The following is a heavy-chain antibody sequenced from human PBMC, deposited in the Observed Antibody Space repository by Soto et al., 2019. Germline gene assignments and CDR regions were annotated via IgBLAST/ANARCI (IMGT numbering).Heavy chain of an antibody. J-gene: IGHJ4*02. CDR3: AGYLKNDGASLRGFDY. CDR2: ISSSSRTI. CDR1: GFTFSTYG. Sequence: EVQLVDSGGGLVQPGGSLRLSCAASGFTFSTYGMNWVRQAPGKGLEWVSYISSSSRTIYYADSVKGRFTISRDNADNSLFMQMNSLRAGDTAVYYCAGYLKNDGASLRGFDYWGQGTLVTVSS. V-gene: IGHV3-48*01. D-gene: IGHD1-1*01.